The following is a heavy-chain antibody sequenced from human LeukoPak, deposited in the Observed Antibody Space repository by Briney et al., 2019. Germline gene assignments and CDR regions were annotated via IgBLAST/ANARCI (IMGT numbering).Heavy chain of an antibody. J-gene: IGHJ6*02. CDR1: GFTVSSNY. Sequence: GGSLRLSCAASGFTVSSNYMSWVRQAPGKGLEWVSVIYSGGSTYYADSVKGRFTISRDNSKNTLYLQMNSLRAEDTAVYYCARERDCSSTSCYASFYYYGMDVWGQGTTVTVSS. CDR3: ARERDCSSTSCYASFYYYGMDV. CDR2: IYSGGST. D-gene: IGHD2-2*01. V-gene: IGHV3-66*01.